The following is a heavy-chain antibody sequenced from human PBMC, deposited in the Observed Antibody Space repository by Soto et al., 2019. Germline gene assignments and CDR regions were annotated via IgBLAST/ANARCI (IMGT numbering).Heavy chain of an antibody. CDR3: AKLECSGGSCYSGRLVDYFYYHMDV. Sequence: EVQLLESGGGLVQPGGSLRLSCAASGFTFDTYAMSWVRQAPGKGLEWVSAISGSGAKTYYADSVKGRFTISRDNSKNTRYLQMNSLRAEDTAVYHCAKLECSGGSCYSGRLVDYFYYHMDVWGKGTTVTVSS. CDR1: GFTFDTYA. V-gene: IGHV3-23*01. CDR2: ISGSGAKT. D-gene: IGHD2-15*01. J-gene: IGHJ6*03.